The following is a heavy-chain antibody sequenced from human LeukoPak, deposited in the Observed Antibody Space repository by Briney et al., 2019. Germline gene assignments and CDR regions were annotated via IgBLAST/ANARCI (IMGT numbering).Heavy chain of an antibody. CDR2: ISAYNGNT. Sequence: ASVKVSCKASGYTFTSYGISWVRQAPGQGLEWMGWISAYNGNTNYAQKLQGRVTMTTDTSTSTAYMEPRSLRSDDTAVYYCARDCGKVGSIAAAGVYYYYYYYMDVWGKGTTVTVSS. V-gene: IGHV1-18*01. J-gene: IGHJ6*03. CDR3: ARDCGKVGSIAAAGVYYYYYYYMDV. CDR1: GYTFTSYG. D-gene: IGHD6-13*01.